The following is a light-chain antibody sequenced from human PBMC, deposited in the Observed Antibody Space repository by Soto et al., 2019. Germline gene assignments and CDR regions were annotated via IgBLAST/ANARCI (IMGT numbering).Light chain of an antibody. CDR2: EVN. CDR1: SSDVGGYTY. J-gene: IGLJ1*01. V-gene: IGLV2-14*01. Sequence: QSVLTRPASVSVSPRQSITISCTGASSDVGGYTYVSWYQQQPGKAPKLMIYEVNNRPSGVSNHFSGSKSGNTASLTISGLQAEDEADYYCSSYTSSSTLYVFGTGTKVTVL. CDR3: SSYTSSSTLYV.